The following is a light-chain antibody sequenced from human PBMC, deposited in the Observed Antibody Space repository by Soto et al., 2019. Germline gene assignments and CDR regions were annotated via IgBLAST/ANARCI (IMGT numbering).Light chain of an antibody. V-gene: IGKV3-20*01. Sequence: EIVLTQSPGTLSLSLGERATLSCRASQSISSGYLAWFQQKPGQAPRLLIYGASNRATGIPDRFSGSGSGADFTLTINRLEPEDFAVYYCQQYGTSPFTFGPGTKVDIK. CDR2: GAS. CDR3: QQYGTSPFT. CDR1: QSISSGY. J-gene: IGKJ3*01.